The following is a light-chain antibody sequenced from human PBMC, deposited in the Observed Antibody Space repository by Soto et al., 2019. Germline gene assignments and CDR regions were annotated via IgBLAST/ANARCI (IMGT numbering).Light chain of an antibody. J-gene: IGKJ1*01. V-gene: IGKV3-15*01. CDR1: QSVGSN. CDR2: DAS. CDR3: QQYNHWPRT. Sequence: EIVMTQSPATLSVSPWERATLSCRASQSVGSNLAWYQQTPGQAPTLLIYDASTRTTGLPARFSGSGSGTEFTLTISSLQSEDSGVYYCQQYNHWPRTFGQGTKVDIK.